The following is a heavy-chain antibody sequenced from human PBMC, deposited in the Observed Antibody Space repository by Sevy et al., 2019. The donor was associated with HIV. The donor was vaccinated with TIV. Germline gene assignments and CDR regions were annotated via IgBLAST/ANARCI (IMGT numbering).Heavy chain of an antibody. CDR2: IYYSWST. D-gene: IGHD3-10*01. J-gene: IGHJ4*02. Sequence: SETLSLTCTVSGGSISSSSYYWGWIRQPPGKGLEWIGSIYYSWSTYYTQSLKSRVTISVDTSKNQFSLKLSSVTAADTAVYYCARQSGGITMVRGPTPFNWGQGTLVTVSS. CDR3: ARQSGGITMVRGPTPFN. CDR1: GGSISSSSYY. V-gene: IGHV4-39*01.